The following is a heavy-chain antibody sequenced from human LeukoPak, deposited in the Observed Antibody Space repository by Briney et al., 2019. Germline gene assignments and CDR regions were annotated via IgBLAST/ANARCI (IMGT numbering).Heavy chain of an antibody. Sequence: ASVKVSCKASGYTFTSYYMHWVRQAPGRGLEWMGIINPSGGSTSYAQKFQGRVTMTRDTSTSTVYMELSSLRSEDTAVYYCARSYDFWSGHDYYFDYWGQGTLVTVSS. D-gene: IGHD3-3*01. J-gene: IGHJ4*02. V-gene: IGHV1-46*01. CDR1: GYTFTSYY. CDR2: INPSGGST. CDR3: ARSYDFWSGHDYYFDY.